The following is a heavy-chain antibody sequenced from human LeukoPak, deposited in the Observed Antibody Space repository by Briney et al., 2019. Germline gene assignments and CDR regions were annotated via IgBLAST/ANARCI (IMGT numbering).Heavy chain of an antibody. Sequence: GGSLRLSCAVSGITLSNYGMSWVRQAPGKGLEWVAGLSGSGGGTNYADSVQGRFTISRDNPKNTLYLQMNSLRAEDTAVYFCAKGGYSSSWYVPDYYYYYGMDVWGQGTTVTVSS. CDR3: AKGGYSSSWYVPDYYYYYGMDV. CDR2: LSGSGGGT. J-gene: IGHJ6*02. CDR1: GITLSNYG. V-gene: IGHV3-23*01. D-gene: IGHD6-13*01.